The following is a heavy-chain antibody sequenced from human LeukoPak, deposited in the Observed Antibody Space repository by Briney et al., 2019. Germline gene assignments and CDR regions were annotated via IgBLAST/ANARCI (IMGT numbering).Heavy chain of an antibody. CDR2: INHAGST. CDR1: GGSFSNFY. J-gene: IGHJ5*01. CDR3: ARIPPPGATAYGVVDS. V-gene: IGHV4-34*01. Sequence: SETLSLTCAVYGGSFSNFYWSWIRQPPGKGLEWLGEINHAGSTNYNPSHKSRVTISVDTSKNQFSLKLTSVTAADTAIYYCARIPPPGATAYGVVDSWGRGTLVTVSS. D-gene: IGHD3-10*01.